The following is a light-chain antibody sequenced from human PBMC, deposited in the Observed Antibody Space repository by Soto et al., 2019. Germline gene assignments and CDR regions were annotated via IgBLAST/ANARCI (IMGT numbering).Light chain of an antibody. J-gene: IGKJ4*01. CDR3: QQDSHLPLT. CDR2: GAS. Sequence: PWYRVTLSCRASQSVSSSYLTWYQQKPGQAPRLLIYGASTRATSIPARFSGSGSGTDFTLTISSLQPEDFAVYYCQQDSHLPLTSGGATKGDIK. CDR1: QSVSSSY. V-gene: IGKV3D-7*01.